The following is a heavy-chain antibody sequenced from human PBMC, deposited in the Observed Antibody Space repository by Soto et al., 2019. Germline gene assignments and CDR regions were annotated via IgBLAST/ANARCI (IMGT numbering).Heavy chain of an antibody. V-gene: IGHV3-33*01. J-gene: IGHJ4*02. CDR3: ARAYDTSGYPYFDY. CDR2: IWFDGSNK. CDR1: GFTLSRYG. D-gene: IGHD3-22*01. Sequence: GGSLRLSCAASGFTLSRYGMHWVRQAPGKGLEWVAVIWFDGSNKNYADSVKGRFTVSKDNSKNTLYLQMDGLGAEDTAVYYCARAYDTSGYPYFDYWGQGTLVTVSS.